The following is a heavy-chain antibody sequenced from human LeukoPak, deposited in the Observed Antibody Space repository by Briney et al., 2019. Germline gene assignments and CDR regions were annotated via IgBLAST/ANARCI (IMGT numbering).Heavy chain of an antibody. CDR1: GFTFSSYA. D-gene: IGHD2-15*01. CDR2: ISGSGGST. Sequence: GGSLRLSCAASGFTFSSYAMSWVRQAPGKGVKWVSAISGSGGSTYYADSEKGRFTISRDNAKNTLYLQMNSLRAEDTAVYYCAKGGYCSGGSCYSSSHFDYWGQGTLVTVSS. V-gene: IGHV3-23*01. CDR3: AKGGYCSGGSCYSSSHFDY. J-gene: IGHJ4*02.